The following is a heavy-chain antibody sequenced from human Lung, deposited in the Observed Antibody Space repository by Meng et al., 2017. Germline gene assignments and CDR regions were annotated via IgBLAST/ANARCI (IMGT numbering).Heavy chain of an antibody. J-gene: IGHJ5*02. Sequence: VHVVGAGGGLVKPGGSLRLSLESSGFDFSSYSMNWVRQAPGRGLEWVSSISRSSSWIYYADSVKGRFTVSRDNAKDSLYLQMNSLRAEDTAIYYCAKEAAMASWGQGTLVTVSS. CDR1: GFDFSSYS. CDR2: ISRSSSWI. V-gene: IGHV3-21*04. CDR3: AKEAAMAS. D-gene: IGHD5-18*01.